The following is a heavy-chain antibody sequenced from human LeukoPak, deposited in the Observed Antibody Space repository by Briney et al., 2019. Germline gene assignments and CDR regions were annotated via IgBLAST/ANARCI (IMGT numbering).Heavy chain of an antibody. J-gene: IGHJ4*02. CDR1: GFTFNTYT. CDR2: ISSGGSYI. D-gene: IGHD3-9*01. V-gene: IGHV3-21*01. Sequence: GGSLRLSCAASGFTFNTYTMSWVRQAPGKGLEWVSSISSGGSYIYYADSVKGRFNISRDNAKNSLYLHMNSLGAEDTAVYYCAKDRIPLHYDILTGYYGAPDYWGQGTLVTVSS. CDR3: AKDRIPLHYDILTGYYGAPDY.